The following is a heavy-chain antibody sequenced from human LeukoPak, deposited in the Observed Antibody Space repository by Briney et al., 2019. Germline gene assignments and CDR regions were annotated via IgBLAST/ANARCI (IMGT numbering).Heavy chain of an antibody. CDR1: GYTFTGYY. J-gene: IGHJ4*02. Sequence: GASVKVSCKASGYTFTGYYMHWVRQAPGQGLEWMGWINPNSGGTNYAQKFQGRDTMTRDTSISTAYMELSRLRSDDTAVYYCAKMDLGVYYFDYWGQGTLVTVSS. CDR2: INPNSGGT. D-gene: IGHD3-10*01. V-gene: IGHV1-2*02. CDR3: AKMDLGVYYFDY.